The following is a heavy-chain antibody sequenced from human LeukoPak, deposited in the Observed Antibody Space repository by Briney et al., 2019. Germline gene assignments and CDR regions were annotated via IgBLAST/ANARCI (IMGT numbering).Heavy chain of an antibody. V-gene: IGHV3-74*01. CDR1: GFTFSSYW. D-gene: IGHD3-10*01. CDR2: INSDGSST. Sequence: GGSLRLSCAASGFTFSSYWMHWVRQAPGKGLVWVSRINSDGSSTSYADSVKGRFTISRDNAKNTLCLQMNSLRAEDTAVYYCVGDYGSGPFDYWGQGTLVTVSS. J-gene: IGHJ4*02. CDR3: VGDYGSGPFDY.